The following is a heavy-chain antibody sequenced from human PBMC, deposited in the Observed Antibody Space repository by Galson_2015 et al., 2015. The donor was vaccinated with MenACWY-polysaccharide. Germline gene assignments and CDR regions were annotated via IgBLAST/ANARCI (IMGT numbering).Heavy chain of an antibody. V-gene: IGHV3-33*01. CDR3: ARESSMIVFHAFDT. J-gene: IGHJ3*02. Sequence: SLRLSCAASGSRFSNSGMHWVRQAPGKGLEWVAVIQYDGTNKVYADSVKGRFTISRDNSRNTLYLEMNSLRAEDTAVYYCARESSMIVFHAFDTWGQGTTVSVSS. CDR2: IQYDGTNK. CDR1: GSRFSNSG. D-gene: IGHD6-13*01.